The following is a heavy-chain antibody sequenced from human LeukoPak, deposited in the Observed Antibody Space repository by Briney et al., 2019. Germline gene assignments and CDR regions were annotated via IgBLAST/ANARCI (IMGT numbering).Heavy chain of an antibody. J-gene: IGHJ4*02. D-gene: IGHD2-2*01. Sequence: GSLRLSCAASGFTFSSYAMSWVRQAPGKGLEWVSAISGSGGSTYYADSVKGRFTISRDNSKNTLYLQMNSLRAEDTAVYYRGRSPRKIIVVVPAAIGPVDYWGQGTLVTVSS. CDR2: ISGSGGST. CDR3: GRSPRKIIVVVPAAIGPVDY. V-gene: IGHV3-23*01. CDR1: GFTFSSYA.